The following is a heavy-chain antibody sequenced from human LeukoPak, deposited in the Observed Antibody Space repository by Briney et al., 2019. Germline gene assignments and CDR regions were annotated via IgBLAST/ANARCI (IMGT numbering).Heavy chain of an antibody. Sequence: PGGSLRLSCAASGVTVSSNYMSWVRQAPGKGLEWVSVIYSGGSTYYADSVKGRFTISRDNSKNTLYLQMNSLRAEDTAVYYCARDWIEGGIYWGQGTLVTVSS. CDR1: GVTVSSNY. CDR3: ARDWIEGGIY. J-gene: IGHJ4*02. V-gene: IGHV3-66*01. D-gene: IGHD1-14*01. CDR2: IYSGGST.